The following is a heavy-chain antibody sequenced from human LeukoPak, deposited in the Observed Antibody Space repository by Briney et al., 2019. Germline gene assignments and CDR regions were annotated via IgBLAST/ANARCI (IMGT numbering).Heavy chain of an antibody. CDR1: GFTFSSSA. V-gene: IGHV3-23*01. J-gene: IGHJ4*02. CDR3: AKQLGYCSDGSCYFPY. CDR2: ISNNGGYT. D-gene: IGHD2-15*01. Sequence: GGSLRLSCAASGFTFSSSAMSWVRQAPGKGLEWVSAISNNGGYTYYADSVQGRFTISRDNSKSTLCLQMNSLRAEDTAVCYCAKQLGYCSDGSCYFPYWGQGTLVTVSS.